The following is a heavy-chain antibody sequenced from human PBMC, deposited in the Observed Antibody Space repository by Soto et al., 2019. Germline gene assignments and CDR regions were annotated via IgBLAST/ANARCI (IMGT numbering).Heavy chain of an antibody. V-gene: IGHV2-5*01. D-gene: IGHD3-22*01. CDR2: IYWNDDN. Sequence: QITLKESGPTLVKPTQTLTLTCTFSGFSLSTSGVGVGWIRQPPGKALEWLALIYWNDDNRYSPSLESRLTITKEPSTNQVVLTMTNMDPVDTATYYCAHHLSGYPLRAFDIWGQGTMVTVSS. CDR1: GFSLSTSGVG. J-gene: IGHJ3*02. CDR3: AHHLSGYPLRAFDI.